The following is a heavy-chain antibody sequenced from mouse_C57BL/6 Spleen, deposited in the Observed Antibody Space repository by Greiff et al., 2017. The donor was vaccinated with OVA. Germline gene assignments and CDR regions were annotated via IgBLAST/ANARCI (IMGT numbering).Heavy chain of an antibody. J-gene: IGHJ4*01. CDR1: GYTFTSYW. Sequence: QVQLQQSGAELAKPGASVKLSCKASGYTFTSYWMHWVKQRPGQGLEWIGYINPSSGYTKYNQKFKDKATLTADKSSSTAYMQLSSLTYEYSAVDYCARSDYYGSSYVDYAMDYWGQGTSVTVSS. D-gene: IGHD1-1*01. CDR2: INPSSGYT. CDR3: ARSDYYGSSYVDYAMDY. V-gene: IGHV1-7*01.